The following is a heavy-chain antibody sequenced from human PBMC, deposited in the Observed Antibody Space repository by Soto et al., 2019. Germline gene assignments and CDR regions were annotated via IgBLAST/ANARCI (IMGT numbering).Heavy chain of an antibody. CDR2: IIPIFGTA. V-gene: IGHV1-69*13. CDR3: ARKYYGSGSYWDYYYYYGMDV. CDR1: GGTFSSYA. D-gene: IGHD3-10*01. J-gene: IGHJ6*02. Sequence: SVKVSCKASGGTFSSYAISWVRQAPGQGLEWMGGIIPIFGTANYAQKFQGRVTITADESTSTAYMELSSLRSEDTAVYYCARKYYGSGSYWDYYYYYGMDVWGQGTTVTVSS.